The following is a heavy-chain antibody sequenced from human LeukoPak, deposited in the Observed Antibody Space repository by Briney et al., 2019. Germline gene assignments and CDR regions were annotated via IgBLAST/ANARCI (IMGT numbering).Heavy chain of an antibody. CDR3: ARVLGGYNAEYFQH. V-gene: IGHV3-7*01. Sequence: PGGSLRLSCAASGFTFSSYWMSWVRQAPGKGLEWVANIKQDGSEKYYVDSVKGRFTISRDNAKNSLYLQMNSLRAEDTAVYYCARVLGGYNAEYFQHWGQGTLVTVSS. J-gene: IGHJ1*01. CDR1: GFTFSSYW. D-gene: IGHD5-24*01. CDR2: IKQDGSEK.